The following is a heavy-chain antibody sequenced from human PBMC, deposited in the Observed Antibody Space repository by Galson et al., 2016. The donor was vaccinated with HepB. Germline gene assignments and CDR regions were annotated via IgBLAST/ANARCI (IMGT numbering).Heavy chain of an antibody. CDR2: ISYYGRKK. CDR3: ARDSSSQCELTP. J-gene: IGHJ5*02. CDR1: GFIFSNFG. D-gene: IGHD1-26*01. Sequence: SLRLSCAASGFIFSNFGMHWVRQAPGKGLEWVAIISYYGRKKYYADSVKGRFTISRDNYKNTDLQMNSLRAEDTAAYYCARDSSSQCELTPWGQGTLVTVSS. V-gene: IGHV3-30*04.